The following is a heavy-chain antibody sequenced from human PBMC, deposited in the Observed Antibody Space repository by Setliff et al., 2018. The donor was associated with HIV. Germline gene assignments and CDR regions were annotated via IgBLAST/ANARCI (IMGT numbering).Heavy chain of an antibody. D-gene: IGHD2-2*01. CDR3: ARLSSAAMWGGGAFDI. V-gene: IGHV1-3*01. J-gene: IGHJ3*02. CDR2: INAGNGNT. Sequence: ASVKVSCKASGYSFTSYTIHWVRQAPGQRLEWMGWINAGNGNTKYSQRFRGRVTFTRDTAASTAYMELTGLGFEDPAFYYCARLSSAAMWGGGAFDIWGQGTMVTVSS. CDR1: GYSFTSYT.